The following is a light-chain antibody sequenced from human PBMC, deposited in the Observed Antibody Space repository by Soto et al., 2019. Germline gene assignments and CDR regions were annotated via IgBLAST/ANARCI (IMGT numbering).Light chain of an antibody. CDR2: DAS. CDR1: QSVSSS. V-gene: IGKV3-15*01. CDR3: QQYNNWPPLT. Sequence: EIVMTQSPATLSVSPGDRATLSCRASQSVSSSLAWYQQIPGQAPRLLIYDASTRATGIPARFGGSGSGTDFTLTISSLQSEDFAVYYCQQYNNWPPLTFGGGTKVEL. J-gene: IGKJ4*01.